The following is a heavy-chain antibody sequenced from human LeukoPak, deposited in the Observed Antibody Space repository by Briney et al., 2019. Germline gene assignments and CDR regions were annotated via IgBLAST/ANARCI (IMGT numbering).Heavy chain of an antibody. CDR1: GFTFSSSV. V-gene: IGHV3-23*01. D-gene: IGHD2-15*01. CDR3: AKDVYDCSGGSCPQYYYVMDV. J-gene: IGHJ6*02. CDR2: VSGDGGTT. Sequence: GGSLRLSCAASGFTFSSSVMSWVRQALGKGLEWVSAVSGDGGTTYYADSVKGRFTISRDNSKNTLYLQMNSLRAEDTALYYCAKDVYDCSGGSCPQYYYVMDVWGQGTTVTVSS.